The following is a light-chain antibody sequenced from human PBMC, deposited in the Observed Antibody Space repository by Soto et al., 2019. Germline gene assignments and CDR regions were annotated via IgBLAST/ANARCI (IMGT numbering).Light chain of an antibody. CDR2: ANT. CDR3: QSYDNSLDVV. Sequence: QPVLTQPPSMSGAPGQRVTIPCIGSDSNIGATYDVHWYQQLPGTAPKLLIYANTNRPSGVPDRFSGFKSGTSASLAITGLQAEDEADYYCQSYDNSLDVVFGGGTKLTVL. CDR1: DSNIGATYD. J-gene: IGLJ2*01. V-gene: IGLV1-40*01.